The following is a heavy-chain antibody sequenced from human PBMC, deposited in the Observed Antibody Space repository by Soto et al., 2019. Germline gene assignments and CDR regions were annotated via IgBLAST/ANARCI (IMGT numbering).Heavy chain of an antibody. CDR1: GGTFSNHL. D-gene: IGHD3-10*01. CDR2: IIPLFGTL. Sequence: SVKVSCKASGGTFSNHLISWVRQAPGQGLEWMGKIIPLFGTLNYAQKLQGRVTLSADRSTSTSYIELSILCSDDIAVYYCASGSLYGSGSYPVDYWGQGTLVTVSS. J-gene: IGHJ4*01. CDR3: ASGSLYGSGSYPVDY. V-gene: IGHV1-69*06.